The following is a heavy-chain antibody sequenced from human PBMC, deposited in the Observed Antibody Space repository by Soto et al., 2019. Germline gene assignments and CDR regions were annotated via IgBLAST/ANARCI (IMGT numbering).Heavy chain of an antibody. Sequence: QVQLQESGPGLVKPSQTLSLTCTVSGGSISSGDYYWSWIRQPPGKGLEWIGYICSSGSTYYNPYLKSRVTISVDTSKTHFSLKLSSVTAADTAVYYCASDGYGSGSNDYWGQGTLVTVAS. V-gene: IGHV4-30-4*01. CDR2: ICSSGST. D-gene: IGHD3-10*01. CDR3: ASDGYGSGSNDY. CDR1: GGSISSGDYY. J-gene: IGHJ4*02.